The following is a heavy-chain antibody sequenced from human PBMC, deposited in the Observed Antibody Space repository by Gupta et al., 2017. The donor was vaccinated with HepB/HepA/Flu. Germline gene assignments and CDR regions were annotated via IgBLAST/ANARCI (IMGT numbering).Heavy chain of an antibody. CDR3: ARARSGYDFDY. CDR1: GFTFSTYA. J-gene: IGHJ4*02. V-gene: IGHV3-23*01. Sequence: EVQLLESGGGLVQPGGSLRLSCAASGFTFSTYAMSWVRQAPGKGLEWVTAINTGGGTNYADSVKGRFTISRDNSKNTLFLQMNSLRAEDTAVYYCARARSGYDFDYWGQGTLVTVSS. CDR2: INTGGGT. D-gene: IGHD5-12*01.